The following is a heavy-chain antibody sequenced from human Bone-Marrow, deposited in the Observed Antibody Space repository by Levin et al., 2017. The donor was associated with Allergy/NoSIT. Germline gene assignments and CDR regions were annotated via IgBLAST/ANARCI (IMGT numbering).Heavy chain of an antibody. CDR2: INQDGSNK. CDR3: VKGGTHEGDK. J-gene: IGHJ4*02. Sequence: GESLKISCETSGFTFSGFWMTWVRQTPGKGLEWVASINQDGSNKVYVDSVKGRFTISRDNAKNSLSLQMNSLRVEDTAVYFCVKGGTHEGDKWGQGTLVTVSS. D-gene: IGHD1-26*01. CDR1: GFTFSGFW. V-gene: IGHV3-7*01.